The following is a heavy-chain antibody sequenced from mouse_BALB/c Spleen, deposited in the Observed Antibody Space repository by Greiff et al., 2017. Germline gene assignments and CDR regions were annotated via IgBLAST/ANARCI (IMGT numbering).Heavy chain of an antibody. J-gene: IGHJ2*01. Sequence: EVKLVESGGGLVQPGGSLKLSCAASGFTFSSYGMSWVRQTPDKRLELVATINSNGGSTYYPDSVKGRFTISRDNAKNTLYLQMSSLKSEDTAMYYCARGERVWDYWGQGTTLTVSS. CDR1: GFTFSSYG. V-gene: IGHV5-6-3*01. D-gene: IGHD2-10*02. CDR2: INSNGGST. CDR3: ARGERVWDY.